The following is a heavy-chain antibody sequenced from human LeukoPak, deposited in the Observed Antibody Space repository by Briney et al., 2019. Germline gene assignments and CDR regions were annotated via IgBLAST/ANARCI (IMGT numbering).Heavy chain of an antibody. J-gene: IGHJ4*02. V-gene: IGHV1-46*01. CDR1: GYTFTSYY. CDR2: INPSGGST. D-gene: IGHD1-26*01. Sequence: ASVKVSCKASGYTFTSYYMHWVRQATGQGLEWMGIINPSGGSTSYAQKFQGRVTMTRDTSTSTVYMELSSLRSEDTAVYYCARVPQVGATFDYWGQGTLVTVSS. CDR3: ARVPQVGATFDY.